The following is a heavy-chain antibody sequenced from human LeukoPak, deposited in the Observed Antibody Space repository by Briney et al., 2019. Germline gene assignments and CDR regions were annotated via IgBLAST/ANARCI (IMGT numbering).Heavy chain of an antibody. CDR1: GGSISSYY. J-gene: IGHJ4*02. CDR2: IYYSGST. Sequence: SETLSHTCTVSGGSISSYYWSWIRQPPGKGLEWIGYIYYSGSTNYNPSLKSRVTISVDTSKNQFSLKLSSVTAADTAVYYCAGSYSSSWEFDYWGQGTLVTVSS. V-gene: IGHV4-59*08. CDR3: AGSYSSSWEFDY. D-gene: IGHD6-13*01.